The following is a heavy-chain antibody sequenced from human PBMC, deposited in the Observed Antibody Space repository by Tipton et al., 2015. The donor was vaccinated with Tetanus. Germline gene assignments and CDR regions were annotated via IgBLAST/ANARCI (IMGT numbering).Heavy chain of an antibody. CDR2: ISAYNGKT. CDR3: ARAQEQRIYYYGMDV. J-gene: IGHJ6*02. Sequence: QSGAEVKEPGASVKVSCKASGYNFVNFGISWVRQAPGQGLEWMGWISAYNGKTKYAQRLQGRVTMTTDRSASTAYMDLRRLRSDDTAVYYCARAQEQRIYYYGMDVWGQGTTVTVSS. V-gene: IGHV1-18*01. CDR1: GYNFVNFG. D-gene: IGHD6-25*01.